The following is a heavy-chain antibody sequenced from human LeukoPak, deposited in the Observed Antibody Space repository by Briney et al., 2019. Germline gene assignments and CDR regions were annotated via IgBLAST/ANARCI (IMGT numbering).Heavy chain of an antibody. CDR1: GFSFSDHY. Sequence: GSLRPSCAASGFSFSDHYMSWIRQAPGKGLEWVSYISSRSYSIYYADSVKGRFTISRDNAKNSLYLQMNSLRAEDTAVYYCARLKAGYWGQGTLVTVSS. CDR3: ARLKAGY. J-gene: IGHJ4*02. V-gene: IGHV3-11*01. CDR2: ISSRSYSI.